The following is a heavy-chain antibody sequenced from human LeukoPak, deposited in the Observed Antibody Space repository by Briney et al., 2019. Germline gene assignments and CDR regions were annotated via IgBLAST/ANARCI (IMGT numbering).Heavy chain of an antibody. CDR3: VKSSGWDYFDY. Sequence: GGSLRLSCSASGFTFSSYAMHWVRQAPGKGLEYVSAISSNGGSTFYADSVKGRFTISRDNSKNTLYLQMSSLRAEDTAVYYCVKSSGWDYFDYWGQGTLVTVSS. CDR2: ISSNGGST. J-gene: IGHJ4*02. D-gene: IGHD6-19*01. CDR1: GFTFSSYA. V-gene: IGHV3-64D*06.